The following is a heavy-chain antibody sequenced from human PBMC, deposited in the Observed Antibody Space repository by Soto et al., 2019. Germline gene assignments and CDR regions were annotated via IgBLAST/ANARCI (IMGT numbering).Heavy chain of an antibody. V-gene: IGHV1-18*04. CDR1: GERFTTYG. Sequence: QVQLVQSGAEVKNHGASVTDSCKASGERFTTYGISWVRQAPGQGLEWMGWISTYNTNTKYAPKFQGRLLLTTDTSTTTAHMELRSLRPDDTAVYYCARWAGQVRDYGGPFDYWGQGTLVTVSS. D-gene: IGHD4-17*01. J-gene: IGHJ4*02. CDR2: ISTYNTNT. CDR3: ARWAGQVRDYGGPFDY.